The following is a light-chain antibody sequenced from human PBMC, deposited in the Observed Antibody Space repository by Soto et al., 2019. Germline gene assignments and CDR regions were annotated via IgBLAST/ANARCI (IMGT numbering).Light chain of an antibody. V-gene: IGKV1-9*01. Sequence: IPLTQSPSSLSASVGDRVTITCRASQDINSYLAWYQQKPGKAPNLLIYAGTSLQSGVPSRFSGSGSGTEFTLTISSLQTEDFATYYCQQLHVYPSTFGGGTKVE. J-gene: IGKJ4*01. CDR1: QDINSY. CDR3: QQLHVYPST. CDR2: AGT.